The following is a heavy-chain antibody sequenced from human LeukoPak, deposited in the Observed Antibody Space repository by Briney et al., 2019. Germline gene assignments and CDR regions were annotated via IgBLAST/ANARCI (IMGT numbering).Heavy chain of an antibody. CDR1: GFTFSSYG. Sequence: GGSLRLSCAASGFTFSSYGMSWVPQAPGKGLEWVSAIRGNGGSTYYADSAKGRFTISRDNAKNTLYLQMNSLRAEDTAVYYCAKNPHYYESSGYYYLSWFDPWGQGTLVTVS. V-gene: IGHV3-23*01. CDR2: IRGNGGST. D-gene: IGHD3-22*01. CDR3: AKNPHYYESSGYYYLSWFDP. J-gene: IGHJ5*02.